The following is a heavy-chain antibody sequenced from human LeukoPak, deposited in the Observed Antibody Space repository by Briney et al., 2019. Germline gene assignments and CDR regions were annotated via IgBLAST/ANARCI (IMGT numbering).Heavy chain of an antibody. V-gene: IGHV4-39*07. CDR2: IYYSGST. Sequence: PSETLSLTCTVSGGSISSSSYYWGWIRQPPGKGLEWIGSIYYSGSTYYNPSLKSRVTISVDTSKNQFSLKLSSVTAADTAVYYCARDGSGWPLGWFDPWGQGTLVTVSS. CDR1: GGSISSSSYY. D-gene: IGHD6-19*01. J-gene: IGHJ5*02. CDR3: ARDGSGWPLGWFDP.